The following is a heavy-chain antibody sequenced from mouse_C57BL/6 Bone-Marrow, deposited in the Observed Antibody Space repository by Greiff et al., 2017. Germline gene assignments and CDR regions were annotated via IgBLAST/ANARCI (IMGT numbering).Heavy chain of an antibody. V-gene: IGHV1-52*01. CDR2: IHPSVSDT. CDR1: GYTFTSYW. CDR3: ARADFYARDY. J-gene: IGHJ4*01. Sequence: VQLQQPGAELVRPGSSVKLSCKASGYTFTSYWMHWVKQRPIQGLEWIGIIHPSVSDTHYNQKFTDTAPLPVDTSSSTAYMQLSSLTSEYSAVYDGARADFYARDYGGQGTSVTVSS.